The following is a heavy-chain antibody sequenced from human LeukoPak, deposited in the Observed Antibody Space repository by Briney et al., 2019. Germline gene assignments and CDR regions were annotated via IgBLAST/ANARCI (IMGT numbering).Heavy chain of an antibody. J-gene: IGHJ4*02. CDR2: ISGSGGST. V-gene: IGHV3-23*01. D-gene: IGHD1-1*01. Sequence: GGSLRLSCAASGFTFSSYAMSWVRQAPGKGLEWVSAISGSGGSTYYADYVKGRFTISRDNSKNTLYLQMNSLRAEDTAVYYCAKHAEDERRFDYFDYWGQGTLVTVSS. CDR1: GFTFSSYA. CDR3: AKHAEDERRFDYFDY.